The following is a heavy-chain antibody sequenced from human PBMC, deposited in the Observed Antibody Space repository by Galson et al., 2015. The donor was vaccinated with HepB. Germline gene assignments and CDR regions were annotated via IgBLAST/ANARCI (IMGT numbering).Heavy chain of an antibody. Sequence: QSGAEVKKPGESLKISCKDSGYSSTKYWLGWVRQMPGKGLEWMGIIFPDDSETRYSPSFQGQVIISADKSISTAYLQWRSLKASDTAMYYCARLEGRIAMALSWGQGTLVTVSS. V-gene: IGHV5-51*03. CDR2: IFPDDSET. CDR1: GYSSTKYW. J-gene: IGHJ5*02. CDR3: ARLEGRIAMALS. D-gene: IGHD6-19*01.